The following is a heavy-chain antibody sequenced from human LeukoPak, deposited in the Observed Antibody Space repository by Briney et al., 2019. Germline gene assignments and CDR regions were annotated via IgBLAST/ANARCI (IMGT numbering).Heavy chain of an antibody. J-gene: IGHJ4*02. D-gene: IGHD3-22*01. V-gene: IGHV3-66*01. CDR2: IYTSGNK. CDR3: ARIVCYNDGSGYNYDFDN. Sequence: PGGSLRLSCAASGFTVSGNYMSWVRQAPGKGPEWVSVIYTSGNKYYADSVKGRFTISRVTSKNSLSIQMNGLRSEGTAVYYCARIVCYNDGSGYNYDFDNWGQGTLVTVSS. CDR1: GFTVSGNY.